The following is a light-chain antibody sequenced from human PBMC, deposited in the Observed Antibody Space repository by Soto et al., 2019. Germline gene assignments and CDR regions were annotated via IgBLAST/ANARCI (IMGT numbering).Light chain of an antibody. CDR2: LYSDGSH. CDR1: SGHSNYA. CDR3: QTWGSGIVV. V-gene: IGLV4-69*01. J-gene: IGLJ2*01. Sequence: QPVLTQSPSASASLGASVKLTCTLSSGHSNYAIAWHQQQPEKGPRYLMKLYSDGSHSKGDGIPERFSGSSSGAERYLTIFSLQSEDEADYYCQTWGSGIVVFGGGTKLTVL.